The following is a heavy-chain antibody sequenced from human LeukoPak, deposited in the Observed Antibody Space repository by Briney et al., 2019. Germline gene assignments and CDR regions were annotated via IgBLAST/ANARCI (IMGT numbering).Heavy chain of an antibody. CDR3: ARVDTYYYDSSGYYY. CDR2: IIPILGIA. CDR1: GGTFSSYA. J-gene: IGHJ4*02. V-gene: IGHV1-69*04. D-gene: IGHD3-22*01. Sequence: GASVKVSCKASGGTFSSYAISWVRQAPGQGLEWMGRIIPILGIANYAQKFQGRVTITADKSTSTAYMELSSLRSEDTAVYYCARVDTYYYDSSGYYYWGQRTLVTVSS.